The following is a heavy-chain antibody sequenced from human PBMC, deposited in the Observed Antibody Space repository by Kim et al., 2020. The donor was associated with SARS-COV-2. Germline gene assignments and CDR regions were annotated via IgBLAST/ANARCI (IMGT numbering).Heavy chain of an antibody. V-gene: IGHV3-30*18. D-gene: IGHD3-10*01. CDR1: GFTFSSYG. J-gene: IGHJ4*02. Sequence: GGSLRLSCAASGFTFSSYGMHWVRQAPGKGLEWVAVISYDGSNKYYADSVKGRFTISRDNSKNTLYLQMNSLRAEDTAVYYCAKDSPGRFGELFPDYWGQGTLVTVSS. CDR3: AKDSPGRFGELFPDY. CDR2: ISYDGSNK.